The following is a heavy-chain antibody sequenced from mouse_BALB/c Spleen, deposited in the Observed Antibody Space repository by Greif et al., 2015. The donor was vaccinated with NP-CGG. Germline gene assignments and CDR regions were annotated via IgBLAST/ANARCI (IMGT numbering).Heavy chain of an antibody. Sequence: VMLVESGPGLVRPSQSLSITCTVSGFSLTSYGVHWVRQSPGKGLEWLGVIWRGGSTDYNAAFMSRLSITKDNSKSQVFFKMNSLQADDTAIYYCAKMGYPLDAMDYWGQGTSVTVSS. D-gene: IGHD3-1*01. CDR2: IWRGGST. V-gene: IGHV2-5*01. CDR3: AKMGYPLDAMDY. CDR1: GFSLTSYG. J-gene: IGHJ4*01.